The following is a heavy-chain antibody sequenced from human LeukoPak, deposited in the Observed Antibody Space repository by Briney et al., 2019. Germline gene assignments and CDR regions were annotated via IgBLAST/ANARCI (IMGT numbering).Heavy chain of an antibody. J-gene: IGHJ4*02. Sequence: ASVKVSCKASGYAFDFYGLSWVRQAPGQGLEWMGWISVNNGNTHYAQKLQGRVTMTTDTSTSTAYMELRSLRSDDTAVYYCARDGFYYFDYWGQGTLVTVSS. D-gene: IGHD2-2*03. CDR3: ARDGFYYFDY. CDR1: GYAFDFYG. V-gene: IGHV1-18*01. CDR2: ISVNNGNT.